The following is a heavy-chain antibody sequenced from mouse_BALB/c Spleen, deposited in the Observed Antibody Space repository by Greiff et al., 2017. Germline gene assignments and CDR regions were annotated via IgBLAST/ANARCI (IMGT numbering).Heavy chain of an antibody. Sequence: EVQLVESGPDLVKPSQSLSLTCTVTGYSITSGYSWHWIRQFPGNKLEWMGYIHYSGSTNYNPSLKSRISITRDTSKNQFFLQLNSVTTEDTATYYCARKLSTMITTGYAMDYWGQGTSVTVSS. CDR2: IHYSGST. CDR1: GYSITSGYS. D-gene: IGHD2-4*01. CDR3: ARKLSTMITTGYAMDY. V-gene: IGHV3-1*02. J-gene: IGHJ4*01.